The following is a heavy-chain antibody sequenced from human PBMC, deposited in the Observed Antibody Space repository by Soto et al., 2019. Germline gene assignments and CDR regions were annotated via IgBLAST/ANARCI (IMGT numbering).Heavy chain of an antibody. CDR3: ARDHSSSVTLGY. CDR1: GFTFSDYY. V-gene: IGHV3-11*06. Sequence: GGSLRLSCAASGFTFSDYYMSWIRQAPGKGLEWVSYISSSSSYTNYADSVKGRFTISRDNAKNSLYLQMNSLRAEDTAVYYCARDHSSSVTLGYWGQGTLVTVSS. D-gene: IGHD6-6*01. J-gene: IGHJ4*02. CDR2: ISSSSSYT.